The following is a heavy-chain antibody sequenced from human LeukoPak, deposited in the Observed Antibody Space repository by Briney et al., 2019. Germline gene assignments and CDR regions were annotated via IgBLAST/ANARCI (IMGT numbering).Heavy chain of an antibody. D-gene: IGHD3-16*01. J-gene: IGHJ6*02. V-gene: IGHV5-51*01. CDR2: IYPDDSDT. CDR3: ARHVHGGYYDGMDV. CDR1: DYSFTNYW. Sequence: GESMKISCKGSDYSFTNYWIGWVRQMPGKGLEWMGVIYPDDSDTRYSPSFRGHVTISADKSISTAYLQWSSLKASDTAMYYCARHVHGGYYDGMDVWGQGTPVTVSS.